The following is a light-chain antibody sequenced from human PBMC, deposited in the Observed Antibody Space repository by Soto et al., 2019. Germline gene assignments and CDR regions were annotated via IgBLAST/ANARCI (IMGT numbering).Light chain of an antibody. CDR2: GVY. J-gene: IGKJ1*01. CDR3: QQYGISLRT. CDR1: QSVTSTH. Sequence: GVSLSAGTVSLSKKERATLSCRASQSVTSTHLAWYQQKPGQAPRLLIYGVYTRATGIPDRFSGSGSGTDFTLTISRLEPEDFAVYYCQQYGISLRTFCQGTKV. V-gene: IGKV3-20*01.